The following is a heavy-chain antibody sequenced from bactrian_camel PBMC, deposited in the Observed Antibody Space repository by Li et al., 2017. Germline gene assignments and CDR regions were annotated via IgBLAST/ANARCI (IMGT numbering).Heavy chain of an antibody. V-gene: IGHV3S53*01. Sequence: HVQLVESGGGSVQAGGSLRLACAASGYMYNDYCWGWYRQPPGKTREAVATINSIRETKYADSVKDRFTISRDNAKNTLYLQMTSLKPEDTALYYCAAARPGDFGCCAKSLFQPTDFNNWGQGTQVTVS. CDR1: GYMYNDYC. CDR3: AAARPGDFGCCAKSLFQPTDFNN. J-gene: IGHJ4*01. CDR2: INSIRET. D-gene: IGHD3*01.